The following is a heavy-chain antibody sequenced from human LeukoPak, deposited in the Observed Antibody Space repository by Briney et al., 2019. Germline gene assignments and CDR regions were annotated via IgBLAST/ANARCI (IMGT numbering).Heavy chain of an antibody. J-gene: IGHJ4*02. D-gene: IGHD5-12*01. Sequence: GSSVKVSCKASGGTFSSYAISWVRQAPGQGLEWMGGIIPIFGTANYAQKFQGRVTITADESTSTAYMELSSLRSEDTAVYYCAREAPDIVATSAGQNYFDYWGQGTLVTVSS. CDR2: IIPIFGTA. CDR1: GGTFSSYA. CDR3: AREAPDIVATSAGQNYFDY. V-gene: IGHV1-69*01.